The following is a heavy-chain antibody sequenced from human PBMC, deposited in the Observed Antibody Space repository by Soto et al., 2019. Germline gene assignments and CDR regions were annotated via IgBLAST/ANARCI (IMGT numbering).Heavy chain of an antibody. V-gene: IGHV3-21*01. CDR2: ISSSSSYI. Sequence: EVQLVESGGGLVKPGGSLRLSCAASGFTFSSYSMNWVRQAPGKGLEWVSSISSSSSYIYYADSVKGRFTISRDNAKNSLYLQMNSLRAEDTAVYYCARGVAARLRYYYGMDVWGQGTTVTVSS. J-gene: IGHJ6*02. CDR1: GFTFSSYS. CDR3: ARGVAARLRYYYGMDV. D-gene: IGHD6-6*01.